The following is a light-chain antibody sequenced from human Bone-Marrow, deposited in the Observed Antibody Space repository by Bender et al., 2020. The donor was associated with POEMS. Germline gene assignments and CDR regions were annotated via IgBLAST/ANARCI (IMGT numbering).Light chain of an antibody. J-gene: IGLJ2*01. V-gene: IGLV2-23*01. Sequence: QSALTQPASVSGFPGQSITISCTGTSSDVGSYNLVSWYQQHPGKGPKLMIYEANKRPSGISNRFSGSKSGNTASLTISGLEPEDEVDYYCCSYAGGGTVVFGGGTKLTVL. CDR3: CSYAGGGTVV. CDR1: SSDVGSYNL. CDR2: EAN.